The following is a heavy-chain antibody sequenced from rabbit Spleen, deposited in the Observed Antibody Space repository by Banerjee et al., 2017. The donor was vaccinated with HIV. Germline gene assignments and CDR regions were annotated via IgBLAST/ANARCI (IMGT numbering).Heavy chain of an antibody. J-gene: IGHJ3*01. Sequence: QEQLVESGGGLVKPEGSLTLTCKASAFSFSDRDVMCWVRQAPGKGLEWIACINAVTGKAVYASWVNGRFTISSDNAQSTVDLKMTSLTAADTATYFCARAIVPWLGLTRLDLWGPGDPGHRL. CDR3: ARAIVPWLGLTRLDL. CDR1: AFSFSDRDV. D-gene: IGHD4-1*01. V-gene: IGHV1S45*01. CDR2: INAVTGKA.